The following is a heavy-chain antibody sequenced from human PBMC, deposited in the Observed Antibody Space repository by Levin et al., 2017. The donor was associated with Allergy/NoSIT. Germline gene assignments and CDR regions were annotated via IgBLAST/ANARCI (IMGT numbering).Heavy chain of an antibody. CDR2: IYYSGST. V-gene: IGHV4-39*07. Sequence: SETLSLTCTVSGGSISSSSYYWGWIRQPPGKGLEWIGSIYYSGSTYYNPSLKSRVTISVDTSKNQFSLKLSSVTAADTAVYYCAREYSNYVGYYYGMDVWGQGTTVTVSS. J-gene: IGHJ6*02. D-gene: IGHD4-11*01. CDR1: GGSISSSSYY. CDR3: AREYSNYVGYYYGMDV.